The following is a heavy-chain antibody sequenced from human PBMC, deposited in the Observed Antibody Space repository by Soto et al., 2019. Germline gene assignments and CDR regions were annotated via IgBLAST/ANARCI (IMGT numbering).Heavy chain of an antibody. J-gene: IGHJ4*02. Sequence: LQTLCLTCTVSDCYIGNYCWSWIRKNPGKGLEWIGYIYYSGSTNYNPSLKSRVTISVDTSKNQFSLKLSSVTAADTAVYYCARVSDNYYFDYWGQGTLVTVSS. D-gene: IGHD1-1*01. CDR1: DCYIGNYC. CDR3: ARVSDNYYFDY. CDR2: IYYSGST. V-gene: IGHV4-59*01.